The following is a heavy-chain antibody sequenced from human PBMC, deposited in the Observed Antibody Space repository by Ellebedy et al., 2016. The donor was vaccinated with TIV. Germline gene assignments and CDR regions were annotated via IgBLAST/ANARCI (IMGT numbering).Heavy chain of an antibody. CDR2: LGVSGAST. Sequence: PGGSLRLSCAASGFPFRVNAMTWVRQAQGKGLEWVSTLGVSGASTHYSDSVMGRFTISRDDPNNRLYLQMDSLTADDTAVYYCACNWRSGDFDLWGQGTMVTVS. D-gene: IGHD1-1*01. V-gene: IGHV3-23*01. J-gene: IGHJ3*01. CDR1: GFPFRVNA. CDR3: ACNWRSGDFDL.